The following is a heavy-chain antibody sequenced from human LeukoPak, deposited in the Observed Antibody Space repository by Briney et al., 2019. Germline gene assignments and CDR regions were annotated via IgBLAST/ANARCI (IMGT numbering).Heavy chain of an antibody. J-gene: IGHJ4*02. Sequence: GGSLRLSCAASGFMLDDYAIHWVRQAPGKGLEWVSGITWNGDRTHYADSVKGRFTISRDNAKNSLYLQMDSLRVEDTAFYYCARSLNNWNYYFDNWGQGTLVTVSS. V-gene: IGHV3-9*01. CDR2: ITWNGDRT. CDR1: GFMLDDYA. CDR3: ARSLNNWNYYFDN. D-gene: IGHD1-7*01.